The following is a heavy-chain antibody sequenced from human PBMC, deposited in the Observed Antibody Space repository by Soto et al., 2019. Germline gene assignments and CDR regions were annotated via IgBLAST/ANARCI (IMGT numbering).Heavy chain of an antibody. D-gene: IGHD3-10*01. CDR3: AKQKSLLWFGEAYYFDY. CDR1: GFTFSSYA. V-gene: IGHV3-23*01. Sequence: EVQLLESGGGLVQPGGSLRLSCAASGFTFSSYAMSWVRQAPGKGLEWVSAISGSGGSTYYADSVKGRFTISRDNSKNTLYLQMNSLRGEDTAVYYCAKQKSLLWFGEAYYFDYWGQGTLVTVSS. J-gene: IGHJ4*02. CDR2: ISGSGGST.